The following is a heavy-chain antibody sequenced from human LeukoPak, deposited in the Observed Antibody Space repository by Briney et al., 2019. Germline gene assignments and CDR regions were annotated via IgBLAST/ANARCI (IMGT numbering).Heavy chain of an antibody. V-gene: IGHV7-4-1*02. CDR1: GYIFTNYP. J-gene: IGHJ4*02. CDR2: INTNTGNP. D-gene: IGHD2-15*01. CDR3: ARDSYCSGGTCYSRVGY. Sequence: GASVKVSCKASGYIFTNYPMNWVRQASGQGLEWMGWINTNTGNPTYAQGFTERFVFSWDTSVSTAYLQISSLKAEDTAVYYCARDSYCSGGTCYSRVGYWGQGTVVTVSS.